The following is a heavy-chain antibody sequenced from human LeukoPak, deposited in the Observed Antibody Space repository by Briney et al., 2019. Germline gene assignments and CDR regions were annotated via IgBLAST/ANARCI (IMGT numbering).Heavy chain of an antibody. Sequence: ASVKVSCKASGYTFTSYGISWVRQAPGQGLEWMAWISAYNGNTNYAQKLQGRVTMTTDTSTSTAYMELRSLRSDDTAVYYCARAVWCSSTSCYGSRLGKGGLDYWGQGTPITVSS. V-gene: IGHV1-18*01. CDR1: GYTFTSYG. CDR2: ISAYNGNT. CDR3: ARAVWCSSTSCYGSRLGKGGLDY. J-gene: IGHJ4*02. D-gene: IGHD2-2*01.